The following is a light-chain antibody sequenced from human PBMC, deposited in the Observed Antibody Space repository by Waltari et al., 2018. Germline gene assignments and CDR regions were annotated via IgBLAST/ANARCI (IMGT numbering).Light chain of an antibody. CDR2: GKD. J-gene: IGLJ2*01. CDR3: HSRDSNGDVL. V-gene: IGLV3-19*01. CDR1: SIRNSY. Sequence: SSLLTQDPAASVDFCSTVRIPCHGESIRNSYVTWSQLKAGQAPTLVIYGKDNRPSGIPDRFSASTSGSRASLTIIGAQAEDEADYYCHSRDSNGDVLIGGGTKVTVV.